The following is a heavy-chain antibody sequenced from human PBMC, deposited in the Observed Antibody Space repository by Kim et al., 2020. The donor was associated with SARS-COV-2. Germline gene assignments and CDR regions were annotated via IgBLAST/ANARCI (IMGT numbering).Heavy chain of an antibody. J-gene: IGHJ5*02. CDR2: INAGNGNT. Sequence: ALVKVSCKASGYTFTSYAMHWVRQAPGQRLEWMGWINAGNGNTKYSQKFQGRVTITRDTSASTAYMELSSLRSEDTAVYYCARIGVMRRGIDPWGQGTLVTVSS. D-gene: IGHD1-26*01. V-gene: IGHV1-3*01. CDR3: ARIGVMRRGIDP. CDR1: GYTFTSYA.